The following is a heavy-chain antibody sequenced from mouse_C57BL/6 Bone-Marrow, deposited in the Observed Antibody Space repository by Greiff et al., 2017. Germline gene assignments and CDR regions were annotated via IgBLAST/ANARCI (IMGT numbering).Heavy chain of an antibody. J-gene: IGHJ3*01. CDR1: GYTFTGYW. V-gene: IGHV1-9*01. CDR3: ERLWLLRSFAY. CDR2: ILPGSGST. D-gene: IGHD2-3*01. Sequence: QVQLQQSGAELMKPGASVKLSCKATGYTFTGYWIEWVKQRPGHGLEWIGEILPGSGSTNYNGKFKGKATFTADPSSNTAYMQLSSLKTEDSAIYDCERLWLLRSFAYWGQGTLVTVSA.